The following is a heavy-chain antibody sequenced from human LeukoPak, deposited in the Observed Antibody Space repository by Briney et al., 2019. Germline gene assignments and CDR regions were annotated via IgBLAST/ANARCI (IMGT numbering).Heavy chain of an antibody. Sequence: GGSLRLSCAASGFTFSSYWMSWVRQAPGKGLERVANIKQDGSEKYYVDSVKGRFTISRDNAKNSLYLQMNSLRAEVTAVYYCARYLYCYDSSGYSVWGQGTLVTVSS. CDR1: GFTFSSYW. V-gene: IGHV3-7*01. J-gene: IGHJ4*02. CDR2: IKQDGSEK. D-gene: IGHD3-22*01. CDR3: ARYLYCYDSSGYSV.